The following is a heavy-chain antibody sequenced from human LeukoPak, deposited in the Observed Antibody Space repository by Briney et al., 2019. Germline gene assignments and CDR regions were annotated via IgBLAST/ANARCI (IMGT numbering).Heavy chain of an antibody. Sequence: GGSLRLSCAASGFTFSSYEMNWVRQAPGKGLEWVSYISSSGGTIYYADSVKGRFTISRDNPKNSLYLQMDSLRAEDTAVYYCARMRPELDYWGQGTLVTVSS. CDR2: ISSSGGTI. V-gene: IGHV3-48*03. CDR3: ARMRPELDY. D-gene: IGHD6-6*01. CDR1: GFTFSSYE. J-gene: IGHJ4*02.